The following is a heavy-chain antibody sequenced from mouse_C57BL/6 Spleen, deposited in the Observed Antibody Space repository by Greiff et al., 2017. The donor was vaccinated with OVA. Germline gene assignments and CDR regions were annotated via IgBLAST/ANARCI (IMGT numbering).Heavy chain of an antibody. CDR1: GYTFTGYW. D-gene: IGHD2-5*01. V-gene: IGHV1-9*01. Sequence: VKLQESGAELMQPEATVRLSCKASGYTFTGYWIEWVKQRPGHGLEWIGEILPGSGSTNYNEKFKGRATFTADTSSNTAYMQLSSLTTEDSAIYYCARYYSNYVDYWYFDVWGTGTTVTVSS. J-gene: IGHJ1*03. CDR3: ARYYSNYVDYWYFDV. CDR2: ILPGSGST.